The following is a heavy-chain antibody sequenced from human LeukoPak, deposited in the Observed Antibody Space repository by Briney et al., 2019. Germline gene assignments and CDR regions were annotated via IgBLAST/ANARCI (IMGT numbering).Heavy chain of an antibody. D-gene: IGHD5-24*01. CDR2: VYPGGSDT. J-gene: IGHJ4*02. Sequence: GESLKISCKGSGYSFTSYWIGWVRQMPGKGLEWMGIVYPGGSDTRYSPSFQGQVTLSADKSISTAYLQWSSLKASDTAMYCCARVSRGYNPFDYWGQGTLVTVSS. CDR1: GYSFTSYW. CDR3: ARVSRGYNPFDY. V-gene: IGHV5-51*01.